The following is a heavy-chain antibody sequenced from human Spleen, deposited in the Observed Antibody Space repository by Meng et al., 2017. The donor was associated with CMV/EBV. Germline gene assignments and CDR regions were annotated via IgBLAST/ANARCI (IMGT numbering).Heavy chain of an antibody. J-gene: IGHJ5*02. Sequence: GESLKISCAASGFTFSSYWMSWVRQAPGKGLEWVANIKQDGSEKYYVDSVKGRFTISRDNAKNSLYLQMNSLRAEDTAVYYCARAKAMTYYYDSSGYVFDPWGQGTLVTVSS. CDR3: ARAKAMTYYYDSSGYVFDP. D-gene: IGHD3-22*01. V-gene: IGHV3-7*01. CDR2: IKQDGSEK. CDR1: GFTFSSYW.